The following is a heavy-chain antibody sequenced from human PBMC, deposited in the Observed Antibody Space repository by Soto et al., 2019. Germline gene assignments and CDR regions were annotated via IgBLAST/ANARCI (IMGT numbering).Heavy chain of an antibody. V-gene: IGHV1-3*01. J-gene: IGHJ4*02. CDR1: GYTFTSYA. Sequence: ASLKVSCKASGYTFTSYAMHWVRQATGQRLEWMGWINAGNGNTKYSQKFQGRVTITRDTSASTAYMELSSLRSEDTAVYYCARDRDYYDSRGYSSDFDYWGQGTLVTVSS. CDR2: INAGNGNT. D-gene: IGHD3-22*01. CDR3: ARDRDYYDSRGYSSDFDY.